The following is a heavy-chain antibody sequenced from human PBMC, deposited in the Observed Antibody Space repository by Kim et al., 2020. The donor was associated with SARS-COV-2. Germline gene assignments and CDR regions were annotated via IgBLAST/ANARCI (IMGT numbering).Heavy chain of an antibody. J-gene: IGHJ5*02. V-gene: IGHV3-7*03. D-gene: IGHD3-16*02. CDR2: IKQDGSEK. CDR1: GFTFSSYW. Sequence: GGSLRLSCAASGFTFSSYWMSWVRQAPGKGLEWVANIKQDGSEKYYVDSVKGRFTISRDNAKNSLYLQMNSLRAEDTAVYYCARLRRLRLGELSFYNWFDPWGQGTLVTVSS. CDR3: ARLRRLRLGELSFYNWFDP.